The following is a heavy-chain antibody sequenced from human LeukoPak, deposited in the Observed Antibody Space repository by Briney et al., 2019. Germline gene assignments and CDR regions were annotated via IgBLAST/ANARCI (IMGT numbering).Heavy chain of an antibody. Sequence: GGSLRLSCAASGFTFSRYGMHWVRQAPGKGLEWVAVISYDGSNKSYADSVKGRFTISRDNSKNTLYLQMNSLRAEDAAVYYCAKGDRHRWLQSYYFDYWGQGTLVTVSS. V-gene: IGHV3-30*18. CDR2: ISYDGSNK. CDR1: GFTFSRYG. J-gene: IGHJ4*02. D-gene: IGHD5-24*01. CDR3: AKGDRHRWLQSYYFDY.